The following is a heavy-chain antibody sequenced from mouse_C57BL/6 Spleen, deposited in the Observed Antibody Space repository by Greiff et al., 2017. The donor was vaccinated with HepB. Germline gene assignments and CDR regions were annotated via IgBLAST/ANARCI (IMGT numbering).Heavy chain of an antibody. Sequence: VQLQQPGAELVKPGASVKLSCKASGYTFTSYWMQWVKQRPGQGLEWIGEIDPSDSYTNYNQKFKGKATLTVDTSSSTAYMQLSSLTSEDSAVYYCAKSNEYFDVWGTGTTVTVSS. CDR1: GYTFTSYW. D-gene: IGHD2-5*01. V-gene: IGHV1-50*01. CDR3: AKSNEYFDV. CDR2: IDPSDSYT. J-gene: IGHJ1*03.